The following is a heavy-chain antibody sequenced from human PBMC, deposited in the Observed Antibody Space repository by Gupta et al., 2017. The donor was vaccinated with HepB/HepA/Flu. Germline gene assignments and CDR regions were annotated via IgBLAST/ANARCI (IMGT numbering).Heavy chain of an antibody. CDR1: GFTFIDYY. CDR3: ARVEVAAAGKVSDAFDI. V-gene: IGHV3-11*01. CDR2: ISSSGSTI. Sequence: QVQLVESGGGLVKPGGSLRLSCAASGFTFIDYYISWIRLAPGQGLEWVSYISSSGSTIYYADSVKGRFTISRDNAKNSLYLQMNSLRAEDTAVYYCARVEVAAAGKVSDAFDIWGQGTMVTVSS. J-gene: IGHJ3*02. D-gene: IGHD6-13*01.